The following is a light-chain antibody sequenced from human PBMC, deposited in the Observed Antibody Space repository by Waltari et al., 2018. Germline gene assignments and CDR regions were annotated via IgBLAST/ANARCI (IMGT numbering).Light chain of an antibody. J-gene: IGKJ1*01. Sequence: RVTITCRASQGISSYLAWYQQKPGKAPKLLIYAASTLQSGVPSRFSGSGSGIDFTLTISCLQSEDFATYYCQQYYSYPRTFGQGTKVEIK. CDR2: AAS. CDR1: QGISSY. CDR3: QQYYSYPRT. V-gene: IGKV1-8*01.